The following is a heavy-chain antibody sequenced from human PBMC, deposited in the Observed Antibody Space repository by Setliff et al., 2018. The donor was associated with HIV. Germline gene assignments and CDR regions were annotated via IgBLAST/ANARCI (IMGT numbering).Heavy chain of an antibody. J-gene: IGHJ4*02. Sequence: PGGSLRLSCAASGFTFSTYAMTWVRQAPGKGLEWVSGISGGGGSTYYADSVKGRLTISRDNFKNTLYLQMNSLRAEDTAVYYCAKDRNRFYYDSSGYPDYWGQGTLVTVSS. V-gene: IGHV3-23*01. CDR2: ISGGGGST. CDR3: AKDRNRFYYDSSGYPDY. D-gene: IGHD3-22*01. CDR1: GFTFSTYA.